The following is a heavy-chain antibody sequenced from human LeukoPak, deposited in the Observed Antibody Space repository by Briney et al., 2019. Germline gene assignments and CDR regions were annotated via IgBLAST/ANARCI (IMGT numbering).Heavy chain of an antibody. V-gene: IGHV3-7*01. CDR2: IKQDGSEK. Sequence: GALRLSCAASGFNFSSHWMNLVRQAPGKGLEWVANIKQDGSEKYYVDSVKGRFTISRDNAKNSLYLQMNSLRAEDTAVYYCASRITMVRGTTGYYGMDVWGQGTTVTVSS. CDR1: GFNFSSHW. J-gene: IGHJ6*02. CDR3: ASRITMVRGTTGYYGMDV. D-gene: IGHD3-10*01.